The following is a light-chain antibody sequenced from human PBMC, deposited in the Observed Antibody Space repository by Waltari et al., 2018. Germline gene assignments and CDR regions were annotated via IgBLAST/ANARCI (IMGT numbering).Light chain of an antibody. J-gene: IGLJ2*01. CDR2: EVT. Sequence: QSALTQPPSASGSPGQSVTISCTGTSSDVGAYNYVSWYQQHPGKAPKLFIYEVTKWPSGVPDRFSGSKSGNTASLTVSGLQTEDEAEYYCSSYGGINNLLFGGGTKLTVL. CDR1: SSDVGAYNY. CDR3: SSYGGINNLL. V-gene: IGLV2-8*01.